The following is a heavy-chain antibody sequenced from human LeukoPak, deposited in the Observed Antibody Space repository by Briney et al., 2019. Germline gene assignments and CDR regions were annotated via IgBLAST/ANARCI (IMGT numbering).Heavy chain of an antibody. CDR3: ARGTTYYYGSGSPPFDY. D-gene: IGHD3-10*01. V-gene: IGHV3-23*01. J-gene: IGHJ4*02. CDR2: ISGSGGST. CDR1: GFTFSSYA. Sequence: GGSLRLSCAAPGFTFSSYAMSWVRQAPGKGLEWVSAISGSGGSTYYADSVKGRFTISRDNAKNSLYLQMNSLRAEDTAVYYCARGTTYYYGSGSPPFDYWGQGTLVTVSS.